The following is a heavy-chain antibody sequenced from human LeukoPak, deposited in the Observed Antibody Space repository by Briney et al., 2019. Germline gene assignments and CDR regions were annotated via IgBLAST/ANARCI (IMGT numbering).Heavy chain of an antibody. D-gene: IGHD2-21*02. CDR2: ISYDGSNK. Sequence: PGGSLRLSCAASGFTFSSYWMSWVRQAPGKGLEWVAVISYDGSNKYYADSVKGRFTISRDNSKNTLYLQMNSLRAEDTAVYYCASYSGGDYVGYYYYYGMDVWGQGTTVTVSS. V-gene: IGHV3-30-3*01. J-gene: IGHJ6*02. CDR3: ASYSGGDYVGYYYYYGMDV. CDR1: GFTFSSYW.